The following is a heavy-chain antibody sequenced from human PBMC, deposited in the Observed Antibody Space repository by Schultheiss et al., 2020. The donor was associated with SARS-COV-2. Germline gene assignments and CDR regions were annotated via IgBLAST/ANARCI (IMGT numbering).Heavy chain of an antibody. CDR1: GFSLSTRGVG. CDR3: AHRVVGNAFDY. CDR2: IYWDNNK. Sequence: SGPTLVKPTQTLTLTCDFSGFSLSTRGVGVGWIRQPPGQALEWLALIYWDNNKRYSPSLQSRLTVTKDASKNQVVLTMANMDTVDTATYYCAHRVVGNAFDYWGQGTLVTVSS. J-gene: IGHJ4*02. D-gene: IGHD6-6*01. V-gene: IGHV2-5*02.